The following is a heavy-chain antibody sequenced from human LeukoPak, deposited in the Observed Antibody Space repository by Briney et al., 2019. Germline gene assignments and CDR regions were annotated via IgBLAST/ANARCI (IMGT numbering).Heavy chain of an antibody. D-gene: IGHD5-18*01. V-gene: IGHV4-30-2*01. CDR1: GGSISSGGYY. Sequence: SQTLSLTCTVSGGSISSGGYYWSWIRQPPGKGLEWIGYIYHSGSTYYNPSLKSRVTISVDRSKTQFSLKLSSVTAADTAVYYCARAGETAMVTGFDYWGQGTLVTVSS. CDR3: ARAGETAMVTGFDY. J-gene: IGHJ4*02. CDR2: IYHSGST.